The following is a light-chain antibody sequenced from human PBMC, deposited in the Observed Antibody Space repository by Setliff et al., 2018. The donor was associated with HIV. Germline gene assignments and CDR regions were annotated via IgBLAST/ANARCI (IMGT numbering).Light chain of an antibody. CDR1: SSDVGSYNV. CDR3: CSYTSSLTYV. Sequence: QSALTKPASVSGSPGQSITISCSGSSSDVGSYNVVSWYQQHTGKDPQVIIYDVSRRPSGVSSRFSGSKSGNTASLTISWLQAEDQADYYCCSYTSSLTYVFGTGTKVTVL. J-gene: IGLJ1*01. CDR2: DVS. V-gene: IGLV2-14*03.